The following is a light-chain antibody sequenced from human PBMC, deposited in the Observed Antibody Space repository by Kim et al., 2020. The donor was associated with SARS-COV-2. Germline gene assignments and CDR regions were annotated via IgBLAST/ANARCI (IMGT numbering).Light chain of an antibody. CDR3: QQSYSTPFT. J-gene: IGKJ4*01. V-gene: IGKV1-39*01. Sequence: DIQMTQSPSSLSASVGDRVTITCRASQSISSYLNWYQQKPGKAPKLLIYAASSLQSGVPSRFSGSGSGTDFTLTISSLQPEDFATYYCQQSYSTPFTFGGGTKLKI. CDR1: QSISSY. CDR2: AAS.